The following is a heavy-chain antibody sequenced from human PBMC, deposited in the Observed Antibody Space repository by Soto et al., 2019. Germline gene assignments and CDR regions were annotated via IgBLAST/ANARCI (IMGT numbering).Heavy chain of an antibody. CDR3: ARVGVGLRYPFDP. CDR2: IHYSGST. Sequence: QVQLQESGPGLVKPSETLSLTCTVSGGSISSYYWSWIRQPPGKGLEWIGYIHYSGSTNYNPSLKSRVTISVDTSKNQFSLKLSSVTAADTAVYYCARVGVGLRYPFDPWGQGTLVTVSS. J-gene: IGHJ5*02. D-gene: IGHD3-9*01. V-gene: IGHV4-59*01. CDR1: GGSISSYY.